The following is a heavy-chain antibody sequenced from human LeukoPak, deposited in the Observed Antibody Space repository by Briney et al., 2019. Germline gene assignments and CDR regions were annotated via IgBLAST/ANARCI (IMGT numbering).Heavy chain of an antibody. CDR3: ASHKADYGGKNDY. CDR2: IYSGGST. CDR1: GFTVSSNY. V-gene: IGHV3-53*01. Sequence: GGSLRLSCAASGFTVSSNYMSWVRQAPGKGLEWVSVIYSGGSTYYADSVKGRFTISRDNSKNTLYLQKNSLRAEDTAVYYCASHKADYGGKNDYWGQGTLVTVSS. D-gene: IGHD4-23*01. J-gene: IGHJ4*02.